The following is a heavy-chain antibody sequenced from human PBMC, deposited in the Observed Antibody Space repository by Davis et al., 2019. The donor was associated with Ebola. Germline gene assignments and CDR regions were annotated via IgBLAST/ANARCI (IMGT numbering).Heavy chain of an antibody. V-gene: IGHV3-21*01. J-gene: IGHJ3*02. Sequence: PGGSLRLSCAASGFTFSSNSMNWVRQAPGKGLEWVSFISSSSNYIYYADSVKGRFTVSRDNAKNSLYLQMNSLRAEDTAVYYCAKDRYDYGDFYDAFDTWGQGTMVTVSS. CDR2: ISSSSNYI. D-gene: IGHD4-17*01. CDR1: GFTFSSNS. CDR3: AKDRYDYGDFYDAFDT.